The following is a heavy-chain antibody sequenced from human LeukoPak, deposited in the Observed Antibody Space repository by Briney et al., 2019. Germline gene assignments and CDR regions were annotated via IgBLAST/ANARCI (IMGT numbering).Heavy chain of an antibody. CDR1: GGSISSGSYS. V-gene: IGHV4-61*02. D-gene: IGHD2-2*01. Sequence: SQTLSLTCTVSGGSISSGSYSWSWIPPPAGKGLEWIGRIYTSGSTNYNPSLKSRVTISVDTSKNQFSPKLSSVTAADTAVYYCARERAPNVVVPAARDLDYWGQGNLVTVSS. J-gene: IGHJ4*02. CDR2: IYTSGST. CDR3: ARERAPNVVVPAARDLDY.